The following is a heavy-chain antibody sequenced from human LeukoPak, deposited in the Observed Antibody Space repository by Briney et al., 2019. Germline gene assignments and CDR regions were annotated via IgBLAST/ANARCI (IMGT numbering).Heavy chain of an antibody. J-gene: IGHJ5*02. CDR3: AREYCSSTSCYNDSWFDP. Sequence: GGSLRLSCAASGFTFSIYAMSWVRQAPGKGLEWVSAISGSGGTAYYADSVKGQFTISRDNAKNTLYLQMNSLRAEDTAVYYCAREYCSSTSCYNDSWFDPWGQGTLVTVSS. CDR2: ISGSGGTA. V-gene: IGHV3-23*01. D-gene: IGHD2-2*02. CDR1: GFTFSIYA.